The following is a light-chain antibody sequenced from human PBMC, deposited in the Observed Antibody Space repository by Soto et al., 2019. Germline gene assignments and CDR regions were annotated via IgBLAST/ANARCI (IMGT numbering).Light chain of an antibody. CDR3: QQYVTSPPMYT. CDR2: ATS. J-gene: IGKJ2*01. CDR1: QSVSDSY. Sequence: ENVLTQSPGTLSLSPGERATLSCRASQSVSDSYLAWYPQKPGQTPRLLIYATSGRATGIQDRFSGSASGTDFTLPISRVEPEDFAVYYCQQYVTSPPMYTFGQGTKLEIK. V-gene: IGKV3-20*01.